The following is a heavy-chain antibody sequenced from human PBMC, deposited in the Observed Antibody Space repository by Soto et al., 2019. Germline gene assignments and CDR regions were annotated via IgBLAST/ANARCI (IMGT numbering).Heavy chain of an antibody. D-gene: IGHD2-2*01. V-gene: IGHV1-18*01. CDR2: ISAYNGNT. J-gene: IGHJ4*02. CDR3: ARDGDIVVVPAANFNDY. Sequence: ASVKVSCKASGYTFTSYGISWVRQAPGQGLEWMGWISAYNGNTNYAQKLQGRVTMTTDTSTSTAYMELRSLRSDDTAVYYCARDGDIVVVPAANFNDYWGQGTLVTVSS. CDR1: GYTFTSYG.